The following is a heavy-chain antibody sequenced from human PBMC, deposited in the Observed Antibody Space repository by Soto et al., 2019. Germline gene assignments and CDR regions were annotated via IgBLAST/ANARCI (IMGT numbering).Heavy chain of an antibody. V-gene: IGHV4-4*02. J-gene: IGHJ4*02. CDR3: ASRKGLNHYDSNGYYYG. D-gene: IGHD3-22*01. CDR2: IYHSGST. CDR1: GGSISSSNW. Sequence: SETLSLTCAVSGGSISSSNWWSWVRQPPGKGLAWIGEIYHSGSTNYNPSLKNRVTISVDKSKNQFSLKRSSVTAADTAVYYCASRKGLNHYDSNGYYYGWGQGTLVTVSS.